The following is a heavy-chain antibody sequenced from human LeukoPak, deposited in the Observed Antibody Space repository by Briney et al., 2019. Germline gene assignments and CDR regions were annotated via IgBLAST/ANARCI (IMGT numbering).Heavy chain of an antibody. V-gene: IGHV3-15*05. D-gene: IGHD4-17*01. CDR3: TTERDGDYVLIFDY. CDR2: IKSKTDGGTT. CDR1: GFTFSNAW. Sequence: GGSLRLTCAASGFTFSNAWMSWVRQAPGKGLEWVGRIKSKTDGGTTDYAAPVKGRFTISRDDSKNTLYLQMNSLKTEDTAVYYCTTERDGDYVLIFDYWGQGTLVTVSS. J-gene: IGHJ4*02.